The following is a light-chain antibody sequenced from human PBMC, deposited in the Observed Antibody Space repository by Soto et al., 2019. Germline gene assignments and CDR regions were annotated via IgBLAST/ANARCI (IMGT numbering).Light chain of an antibody. CDR3: QQYGSSGT. CDR1: QSVSSN. CDR2: ATS. J-gene: IGKJ1*01. V-gene: IGKV3-20*01. Sequence: EIVMTQSPATLSVPPGERASLSFRASQSVSSNLAWYQQKPGQTPRLLIYATSTRATGIPDRFSGSGSGTYFTLTISRLEPEDFALYYCQQYGSSGTFGQGTKVDIK.